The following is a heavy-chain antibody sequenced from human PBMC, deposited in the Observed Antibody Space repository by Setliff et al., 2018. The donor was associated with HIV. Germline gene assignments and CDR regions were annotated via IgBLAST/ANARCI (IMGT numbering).Heavy chain of an antibody. CDR3: ARGSKGGFFDY. Sequence: PSETLSLTCTVSGYSISSRYYWGWIRQPPGKGLEWIGEINHSGSTNYNPSLKSRVTISVDMSKNQFSLKLSSVTAADTAVYYCARGSKGGFFDYWGQGTLVTVSS. V-gene: IGHV4-38-2*02. CDR1: GYSISSRYY. J-gene: IGHJ4*02. CDR2: INHSGST. D-gene: IGHD3-16*01.